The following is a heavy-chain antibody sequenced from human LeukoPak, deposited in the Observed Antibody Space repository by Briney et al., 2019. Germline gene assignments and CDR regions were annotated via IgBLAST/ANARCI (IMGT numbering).Heavy chain of an antibody. Sequence: GASVKVSCKASGYTFTSYDINWVRQATGQGLEWMGWMNPNSGNTGYAQKFQGRVTMTRNTSISTAYMELSSLRSEDTAVYYCARAFCSGGSCNLDYWGQGTLVTVSS. D-gene: IGHD2-15*01. J-gene: IGHJ4*02. CDR2: MNPNSGNT. CDR1: GYTFTSYD. CDR3: ARAFCSGGSCNLDY. V-gene: IGHV1-8*01.